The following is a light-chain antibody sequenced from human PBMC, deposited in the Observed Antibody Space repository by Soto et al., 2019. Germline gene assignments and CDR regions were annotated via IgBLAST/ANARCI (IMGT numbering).Light chain of an antibody. J-gene: IGLJ1*01. V-gene: IGLV2-14*01. CDR3: GSYTSSSTYV. CDR2: DVS. CDR1: SSDVGGYNY. Sequence: QSVLTQPASVSGSPGQSITISCTGTSSDVGGYNYVSWYQQHPGKAPKLMIYDVSNRPSGVSNRFSGSKSGNTASLTISGLQAEDEADYYCGSYTSSSTYVVGTGTKLTVL.